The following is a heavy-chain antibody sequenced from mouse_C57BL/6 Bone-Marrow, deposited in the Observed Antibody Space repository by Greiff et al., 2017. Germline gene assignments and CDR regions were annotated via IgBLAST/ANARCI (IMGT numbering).Heavy chain of an antibody. Sequence: QVQLQQSGAELARPGASVKLSCKASGYTFTSYAISWVKQRTGQGLEWIGEIYPRSGNTYYNEKFKGKATLTAEKSSSTAYMELRSLTPGESAVYFCARWYGRALDYLGQATSVTVSS. V-gene: IGHV1-81*01. CDR3: ARWYGRALDY. D-gene: IGHD2-10*02. CDR2: IYPRSGNT. J-gene: IGHJ4*01. CDR1: GYTFTSYA.